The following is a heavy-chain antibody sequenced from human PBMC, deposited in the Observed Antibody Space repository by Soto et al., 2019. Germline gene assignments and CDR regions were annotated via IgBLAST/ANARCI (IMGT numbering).Heavy chain of an antibody. V-gene: IGHV4-59*08. J-gene: IGHJ6*03. Sequence: QVQLQESGPGLVKPSETLSLTCTVSGGSISSYYWSWIRQPPGKGLEWIGYIYYSGSTNYNPSLKSRVTISVDTSKNQFSLKLSSVTAADTAVYYCARLDYRRDYYYYMDVWGKGTTVTVSS. D-gene: IGHD3-10*01. CDR2: IYYSGST. CDR3: ARLDYRRDYYYYMDV. CDR1: GGSISSYY.